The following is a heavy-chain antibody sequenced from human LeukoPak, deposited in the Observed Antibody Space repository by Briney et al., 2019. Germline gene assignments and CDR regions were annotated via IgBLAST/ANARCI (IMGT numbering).Heavy chain of an antibody. J-gene: IGHJ4*02. CDR2: AYYRGSS. D-gene: IGHD2-15*01. Sequence: SETLSLTCTVSNGSISSSSYYWGWIRQPPGKGLEWIGSAYYRGSSYNNPSLESRVTISVDTSKNQFSLKMTSVTAADTAVYYCARLVDCSGGNCYYYFDYWGRGTLVTVSS. CDR1: NGSISSSSYY. CDR3: ARLVDCSGGNCYYYFDY. V-gene: IGHV4-39*01.